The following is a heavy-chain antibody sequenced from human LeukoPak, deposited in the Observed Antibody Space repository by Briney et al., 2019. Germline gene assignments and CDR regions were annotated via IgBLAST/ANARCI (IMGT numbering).Heavy chain of an antibody. D-gene: IGHD3-10*01. Sequence: GGSLRLSWAASGFTFSSYGMHWVRGAAGKGVEGVGFIRYEGRNKYYADCVEGRFTISSNNSKHTLYLQMNSLRAEDTAVYYCAKDQGRYGSGTNDAFDIWGQGTMVTVSS. V-gene: IGHV3-30*02. CDR3: AKDQGRYGSGTNDAFDI. J-gene: IGHJ3*02. CDR2: IRYEGRNK. CDR1: GFTFSSYG.